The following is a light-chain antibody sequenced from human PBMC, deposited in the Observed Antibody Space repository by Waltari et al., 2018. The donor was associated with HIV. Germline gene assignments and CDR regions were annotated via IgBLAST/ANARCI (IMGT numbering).Light chain of an antibody. CDR1: RRDIRNATS. CDR2: AVS. V-gene: IGLV2-14*01. CDR3: TSYISSSSPE. Sequence: QSALTQPASVSGSPGQSITIPCPGTRRDIRNATSVSCYQHHPGKAPKCIIYAVSNRPSGVSSRFSGSISGNTASLTISGLQAEDEGDYFCTSYISSSSPEFGGGTKVTVL. J-gene: IGLJ3*02.